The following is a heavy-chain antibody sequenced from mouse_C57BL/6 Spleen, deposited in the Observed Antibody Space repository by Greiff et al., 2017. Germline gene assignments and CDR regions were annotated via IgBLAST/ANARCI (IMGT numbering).Heavy chain of an antibody. CDR2: IDPNSGGT. V-gene: IGHV1-72*01. CDR3: ARYYYGSRNYYAMDY. D-gene: IGHD1-1*01. CDR1: GYTFTSYW. J-gene: IGHJ4*01. Sequence: VQLQQPGAELVKPGASVKLSCKASGYTFTSYWMHWVKQRPGRGLEWTGRIDPNSGGTKYNEKFKSKATLSVDKPSSTAYMQLSSLTSEDSAVYYCARYYYGSRNYYAMDYWGQGTSVTVSS.